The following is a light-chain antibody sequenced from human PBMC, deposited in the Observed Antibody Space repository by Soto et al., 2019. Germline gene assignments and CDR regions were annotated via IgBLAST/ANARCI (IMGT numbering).Light chain of an antibody. V-gene: IGLV2-23*01. Sequence: QSVLTQPASVSGSPGQSITFSCTGTASDVGTYKFVSWYQHYPGKAPKVIIYADTKRPPGVSDRFSGSKSGNTASLTISGLRAEDEADYYCCSYAGSSTYVFGTGTKLTVL. CDR2: ADT. CDR3: CSYAGSSTYV. CDR1: ASDVGTYKF. J-gene: IGLJ1*01.